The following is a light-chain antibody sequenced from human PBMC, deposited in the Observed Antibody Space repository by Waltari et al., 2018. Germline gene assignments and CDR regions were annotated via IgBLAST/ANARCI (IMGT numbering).Light chain of an antibody. CDR2: EGN. V-gene: IGLV2-23*01. J-gene: IGLJ3*02. CDR1: NSAVGTYNL. CDR3: SSYAGSSSPRV. Sequence: QSALIQPASVSGSPGQSITMSCTETNSAVGTYNLVSWYQQHPGKAPKLMIYEGNKRPSGVSYRFSGSKSGNTASLTISGLQAEDKAEYYCSSYAGSSSPRVFGGGTKLTVL.